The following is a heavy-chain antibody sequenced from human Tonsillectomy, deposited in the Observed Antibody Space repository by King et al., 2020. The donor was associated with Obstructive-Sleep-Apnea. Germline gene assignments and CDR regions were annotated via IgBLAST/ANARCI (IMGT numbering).Heavy chain of an antibody. D-gene: IGHD2-15*01. Sequence: QLQLQESGPGLVKPSETLSLTCTVSGDSISSSRYYWGWIRQPPGKGLEWIGNIYYSGSTSYNPSLKSRVTISADTSKNHLSLKLRSVTAADTAVYYCASKPEIVVVVPAEYYFDYWGQGTLVTVSS. CDR2: IYYSGST. V-gene: IGHV4-39*07. CDR1: GDSISSSRYY. J-gene: IGHJ4*02. CDR3: ASKPEIVVVVPAEYYFDY.